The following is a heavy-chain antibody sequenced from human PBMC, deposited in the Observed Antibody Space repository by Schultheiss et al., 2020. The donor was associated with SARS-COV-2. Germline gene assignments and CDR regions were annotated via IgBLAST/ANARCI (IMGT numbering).Heavy chain of an antibody. J-gene: IGHJ6*02. V-gene: IGHV4-34*01. CDR2: INHSGST. CDR1: GGSFSGYY. CDR3: ARGYDFWTYGMDV. Sequence: SETLSLTCAVYGGSFSGYYWSWIRQPPGKGLEWIGEINHSGSTNYNPSLKSRVTISVDRSKNQFSLKLSSVTAADTAVYYCARGYDFWTYGMDVWGQGTTVTVSS. D-gene: IGHD3-3*01.